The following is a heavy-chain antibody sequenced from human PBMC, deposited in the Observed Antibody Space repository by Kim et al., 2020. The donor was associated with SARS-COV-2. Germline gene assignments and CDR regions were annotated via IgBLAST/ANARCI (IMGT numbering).Heavy chain of an antibody. CDR2: INHSGST. CDR3: ARAQPYCTNGVCSWVNAF. J-gene: IGHJ3*01. V-gene: IGHV4-34*01. CDR1: GGSFSGYY. Sequence: SETLSLTCAVYGGSFSGYYWSWIRQPPGKGLEWIGEINHSGSTNYNPSLKSRVTISVDTSKNQFSLKLSSVTAADTAVYYCARAQPYCTNGVCSWVNAF. D-gene: IGHD2-8*01.